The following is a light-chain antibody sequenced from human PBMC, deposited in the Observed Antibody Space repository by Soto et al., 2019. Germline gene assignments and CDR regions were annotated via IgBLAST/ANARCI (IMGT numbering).Light chain of an antibody. CDR3: SSYTSSSRV. J-gene: IGLJ2*01. CDR2: DVS. V-gene: IGLV2-14*01. Sequence: QSALTQPASVSGSPGQSITISCTGTSSDVGGYNYVSWYQQHPCKAPKRMIYDVSNRPSGVSNRFSGSKSGNTASLTISGLQAEDEDDDYCSSYTSSSRVFGGGTKLTVL. CDR1: SSDVGGYNY.